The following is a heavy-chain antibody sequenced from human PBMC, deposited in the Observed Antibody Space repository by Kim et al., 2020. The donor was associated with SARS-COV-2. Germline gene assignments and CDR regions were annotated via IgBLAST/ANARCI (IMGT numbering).Heavy chain of an antibody. Sequence: KFQGRVTIPRDTSASTAYMELSSLRSEDTAVYYCAVAAAGTFSYWGQGTLVTVSS. CDR3: AVAAAGTFSY. V-gene: IGHV1-3*01. J-gene: IGHJ4*02. D-gene: IGHD6-13*01.